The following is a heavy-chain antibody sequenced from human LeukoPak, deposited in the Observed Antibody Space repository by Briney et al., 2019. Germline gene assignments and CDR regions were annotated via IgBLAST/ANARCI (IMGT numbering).Heavy chain of an antibody. CDR1: GFTFSRYA. CDR3: ARDTFQPGLIDS. V-gene: IGHV3-21*05. D-gene: IGHD2-2*01. J-gene: IGHJ4*02. CDR2: INTDSSDI. Sequence: GSLRLSCAASGFTFSRYAMNWVRQAPGKGLEWVSYINTDSSDIHYADSVKGRFTISRDNARNTLYLQLSSLKAEDSAVYYCARDTFQPGLIDSWGQGTLVTVSS.